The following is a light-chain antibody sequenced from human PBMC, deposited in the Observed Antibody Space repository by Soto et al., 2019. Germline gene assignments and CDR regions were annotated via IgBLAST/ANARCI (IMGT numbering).Light chain of an antibody. CDR2: DAS. V-gene: IGKV1-5*01. Sequence: DIQMTQSPSTLSASVGDRVTITCRASQSISRWLAWYQQRPGKAPKILIFDASILKSGVPSRFSGSGSGTEFTLTISSLQPDDFATYYCQQYNTYSTWTFGQGTEVEVK. CDR3: QQYNTYSTWT. J-gene: IGKJ1*01. CDR1: QSISRW.